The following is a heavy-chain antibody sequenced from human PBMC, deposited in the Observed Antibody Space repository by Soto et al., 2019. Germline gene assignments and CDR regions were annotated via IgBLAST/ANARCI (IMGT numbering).Heavy chain of an antibody. CDR3: AKPFGNYDHAFDI. CDR1: GYTFTSYY. Sequence: ASVKVSCKASGYTFTSYYMHWVRQAPGQGLEWMGIINPSGGSTSYAQKFQGGVTMTRDTSTSTVYMELSSLRSEDTAVYYCAKPFGNYDHAFDIWGQGTMVTVSS. D-gene: IGHD1-7*01. J-gene: IGHJ3*02. V-gene: IGHV1-46*01. CDR2: INPSGGST.